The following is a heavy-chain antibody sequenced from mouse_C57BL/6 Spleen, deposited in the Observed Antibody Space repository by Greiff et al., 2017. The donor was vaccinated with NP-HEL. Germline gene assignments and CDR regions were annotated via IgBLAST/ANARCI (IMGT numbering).Heavy chain of an antibody. Sequence: DVQLVESGEGLVKPGGSLKLSCAASGFTFSSYAMSWVRQTPEKRLEWVAYISSGGDYIYYADTVKGRFTISRDNARNTLYLQMSSLKSEDTAMYYCTRDQITTVVAEAMDYWGQGTSVTVSS. CDR1: GFTFSSYA. CDR3: TRDQITTVVAEAMDY. J-gene: IGHJ4*01. CDR2: ISSGGDYI. V-gene: IGHV5-9-1*02. D-gene: IGHD1-1*01.